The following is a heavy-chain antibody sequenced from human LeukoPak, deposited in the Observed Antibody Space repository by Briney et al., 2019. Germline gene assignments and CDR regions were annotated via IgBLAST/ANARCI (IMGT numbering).Heavy chain of an antibody. CDR1: GFTLSSYW. Sequence: GGSLSLSCVASGFTLSSYWMHWVRQAPGKGRVWVSRINSEGSSTTYADSVRGRFTISRDTAKNTLYLQMNSLRAEDTAVYYCTRGAAMSTDYWGQGTLVTVSS. J-gene: IGHJ4*02. CDR2: INSEGSST. V-gene: IGHV3-74*01. D-gene: IGHD5-18*01. CDR3: TRGAAMSTDY.